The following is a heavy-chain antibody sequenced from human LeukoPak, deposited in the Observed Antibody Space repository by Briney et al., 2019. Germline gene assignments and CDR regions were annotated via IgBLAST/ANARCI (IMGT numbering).Heavy chain of an antibody. CDR1: GFPFSNYG. V-gene: IGHV3-30*18. J-gene: IGHJ4*02. CDR3: AKDKGREGDY. CDR2: ISADGIDK. Sequence: GGSLRLSCAASGFPFSNYGMHWVRQAPGKGLEWVAVISADGIDKYYADSVKGRVTISRDNSKNTLYLQMSSLRPEDTAVYYCAKDKGREGDYWGQGNLVTVSS.